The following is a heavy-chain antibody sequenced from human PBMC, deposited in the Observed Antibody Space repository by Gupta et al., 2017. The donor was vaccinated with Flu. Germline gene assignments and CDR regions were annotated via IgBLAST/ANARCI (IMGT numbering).Heavy chain of an antibody. J-gene: IGHJ4*02. CDR1: GSTFTSYD. D-gene: IGHD6-6*01. Sequence: QVQLVLSGAEVKTPGASVTVSCKASGSTFTSYDIYWVRQATGQGLEWMGWMNPNSGNTGDEQKVQGRVTMTRNTSISTAYMELRSLRSEDTAGYYCARGQKISALVRPLDYWGQGTLVTVSS. CDR2: MNPNSGNT. V-gene: IGHV1-8*01. CDR3: ARGQKISALVRPLDY.